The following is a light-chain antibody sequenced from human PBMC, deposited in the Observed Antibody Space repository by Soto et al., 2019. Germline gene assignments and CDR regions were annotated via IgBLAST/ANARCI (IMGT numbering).Light chain of an antibody. V-gene: IGKV3-20*01. CDR2: GAS. CDR3: QQYGTSPLMYT. Sequence: EIVLTQSPGALSLSPGERATLSCRASQSVTSSYLAWYQQKPGQAPRLLIYGASIRATGVPGRFSGSGSGTDFTLTITRLEPEDFAVYYCQQYGTSPLMYTFGLGTKLSIK. J-gene: IGKJ2*01. CDR1: QSVTSSY.